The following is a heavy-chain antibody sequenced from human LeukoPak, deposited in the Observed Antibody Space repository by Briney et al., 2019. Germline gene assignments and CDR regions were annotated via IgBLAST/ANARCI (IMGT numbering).Heavy chain of an antibody. J-gene: IGHJ4*02. CDR2: TVGGGSPNT. V-gene: IGHV3-23*01. Sequence: GGSLRLSCAASGFYFANYAMSWVRQAPGKGLEWVSATVGGGSPNTYHADSVKGRFTISRDNSKNTLFLQMNSLRVEDTAIYYCARDYVWGSSESDYWGQGTLVTVSS. CDR1: GFYFANYA. CDR3: ARDYVWGSSESDY. D-gene: IGHD7-27*01.